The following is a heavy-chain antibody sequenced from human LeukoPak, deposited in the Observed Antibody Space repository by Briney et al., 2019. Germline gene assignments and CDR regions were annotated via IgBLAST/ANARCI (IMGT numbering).Heavy chain of an antibody. CDR3: ARGDSNYGSGSYFAYYYYYIDV. J-gene: IGHJ6*03. CDR1: GGSHRYYY. Sequence: PSETLSLTCAVSGGSHRYYYWTWIRQPPGKGLEWIGKINPRGTTNYNPSLPSRVTISMDTTNNQLSLNLSSVTAADTAVYYCARGDSNYGSGSYFAYYYYYIDVWGKGTTVTVSS. V-gene: IGHV4-34*01. D-gene: IGHD3-10*01. CDR2: INPRGTT.